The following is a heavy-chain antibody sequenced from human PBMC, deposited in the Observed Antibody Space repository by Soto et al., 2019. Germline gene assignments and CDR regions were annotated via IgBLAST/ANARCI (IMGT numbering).Heavy chain of an antibody. CDR2: INHSGST. V-gene: IGHV4-34*01. CDR1: GGSFSGYY. Sequence: SETLSLTCAVYGGSFSGYYWSWIRQPPGKGLEWIGEINHSGSTNYNPSLKSRVTISVDTSKNQFSLKLSSVTAADTAVYYCARGRYDILAGYRPRIYYFDYWGQGTLVTVSS. J-gene: IGHJ4*02. D-gene: IGHD3-9*01. CDR3: ARGRYDILAGYRPRIYYFDY.